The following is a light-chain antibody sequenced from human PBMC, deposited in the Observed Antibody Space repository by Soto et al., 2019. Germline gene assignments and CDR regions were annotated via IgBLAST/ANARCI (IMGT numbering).Light chain of an antibody. CDR2: AAS. CDR1: QSISNY. CDR3: QQSYSTPRT. J-gene: IGKJ5*01. Sequence: DILMTQSPSSLSASVGDRVTITCRASQSISNYLNWYQQKPGKAPKLLIYAASSLQSGVPSRFSGSGSGTDFTLTISSLQPEDFATYYCQQSYSTPRTFGQGTRLEIK. V-gene: IGKV1-39*01.